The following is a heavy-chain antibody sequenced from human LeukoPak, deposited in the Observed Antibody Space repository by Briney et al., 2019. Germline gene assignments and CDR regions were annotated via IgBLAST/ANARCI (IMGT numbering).Heavy chain of an antibody. CDR1: GFTFSDYF. V-gene: IGHV3-7*04. Sequence: GGSLGLSCAASGFTFSDYFMSWIRQAPGKGLEWVANIKQDGSEKYYVDSVKGRFTISRDNAKNSLYLQMNSLRAEDTAVYYCARVTGDYWGQGTLVTVSS. CDR2: IKQDGSEK. J-gene: IGHJ4*02. CDR3: ARVTGDY. D-gene: IGHD1-20*01.